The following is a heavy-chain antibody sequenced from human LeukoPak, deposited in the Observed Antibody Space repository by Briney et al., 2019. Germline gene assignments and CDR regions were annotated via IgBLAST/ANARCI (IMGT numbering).Heavy chain of an antibody. Sequence: GRSLRLSCAASGFTFSNYGMHWVRQAPGKGLEWVAGISNDGNKKYYADSVKGRFIISRDNSRSMVWLQMNSLTAEDTAIYYCGRDLNWGAFDIRGLGTLVTVSS. CDR2: ISNDGNKK. V-gene: IGHV3-30*03. D-gene: IGHD7-27*01. CDR1: GFTFSNYG. J-gene: IGHJ3*02. CDR3: GRDLNWGAFDI.